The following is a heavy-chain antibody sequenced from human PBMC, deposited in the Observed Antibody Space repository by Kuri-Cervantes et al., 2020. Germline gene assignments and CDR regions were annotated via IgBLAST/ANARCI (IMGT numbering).Heavy chain of an antibody. Sequence: LSLTCAASGFTFSSYAMSWVRQAPGKGLEWVSAIAGGGGNTYYADSVKGRFTISRDNSKSTLYLQMNRLRAGDTAVYYCAKDGTSTGWYDYAFDIWGQGTMVTVSS. J-gene: IGHJ3*02. CDR1: GFTFSSYA. CDR2: IAGGGGNT. V-gene: IGHV3-23*01. CDR3: AKDGTSTGWYDYAFDI. D-gene: IGHD6-19*01.